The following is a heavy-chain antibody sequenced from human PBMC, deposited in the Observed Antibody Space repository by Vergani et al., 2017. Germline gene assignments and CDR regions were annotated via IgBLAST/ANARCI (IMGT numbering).Heavy chain of an antibody. Sequence: VQLVESGGGLVKPGGSLRLSCAASGFTVSSNYMSWVRQAPGKGLEWVSVIYSGGSTYYADSVKGRFTISRDNSKNTLYLQMNSLRAEDTAVYYCASSSGDSSGYRYFDYWGQGTLVTVSS. CDR1: GFTVSSNY. CDR3: ASSSGDSSGYRYFDY. J-gene: IGHJ4*02. V-gene: IGHV3-53*01. D-gene: IGHD3-22*01. CDR2: IYSGGST.